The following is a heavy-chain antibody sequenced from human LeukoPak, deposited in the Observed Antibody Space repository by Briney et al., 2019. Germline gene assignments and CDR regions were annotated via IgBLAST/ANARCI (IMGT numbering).Heavy chain of an antibody. CDR3: ARDFSYSSGWPAFDY. Sequence: SETLSLTCTVSGGSISSYYWSWIRQPPGKGLEWIGYIYYSGSTNYNPSLKSRVTISVDTSKNQFSLKLSSVTAADTAVYYCARDFSYSSGWPAFDYWGQGTLVTVSS. J-gene: IGHJ4*02. CDR2: IYYSGST. CDR1: GGSISSYY. V-gene: IGHV4-59*12. D-gene: IGHD6-19*01.